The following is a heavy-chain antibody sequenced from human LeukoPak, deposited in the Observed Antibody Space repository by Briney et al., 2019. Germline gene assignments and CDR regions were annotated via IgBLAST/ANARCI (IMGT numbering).Heavy chain of an antibody. CDR2: INHRGST. J-gene: IGHJ4*02. D-gene: IGHD3-10*01. CDR3: ARVGTYGSGSYLSWLDY. Sequence: KPSETLSLTCAVYGGSFSGYYWRWIRQPPGKGLEWIGEINHRGSTNYNPSLKSRVTISVHTSKNQFSLKLSSVTAADTAVYYCARVGTYGSGSYLSWLDYWGQGTLVTVSS. V-gene: IGHV4-34*01. CDR1: GGSFSGYY.